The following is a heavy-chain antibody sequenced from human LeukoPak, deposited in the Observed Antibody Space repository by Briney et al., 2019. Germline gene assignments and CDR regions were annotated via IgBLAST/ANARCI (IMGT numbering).Heavy chain of an antibody. CDR1: GFTFSSYG. CDR3: AKDTHYDSSGYYV. D-gene: IGHD3-22*01. J-gene: IGHJ4*02. CDR2: IRYDGSNK. V-gene: IGHV3-30*02. Sequence: GGSLRLPCAASGFTFSSYGMHWVRQAPGKGLEWVAFIRYDGSNKYYADSVKGRFTISRDNSKNTLYLQMNSLRAEDTAVYYCAKDTHYDSSGYYVWGQGTLVTVSS.